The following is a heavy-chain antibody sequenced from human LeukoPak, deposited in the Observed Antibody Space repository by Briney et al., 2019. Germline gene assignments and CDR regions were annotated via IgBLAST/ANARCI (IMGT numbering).Heavy chain of an antibody. Sequence: GGSLRLSCAASGFTFSSYAMSWVRQAPGKGLEWVSAISGSGGSTYYADSVKGRFTISRDNSKNTLYLQMNSLRAEDTAVYYCAKRSPGYSYGQYNWLDPWGQGTLVTVSS. V-gene: IGHV3-23*01. J-gene: IGHJ5*02. CDR2: ISGSGGST. CDR1: GFTFSSYA. D-gene: IGHD5-18*01. CDR3: AKRSPGYSYGQYNWLDP.